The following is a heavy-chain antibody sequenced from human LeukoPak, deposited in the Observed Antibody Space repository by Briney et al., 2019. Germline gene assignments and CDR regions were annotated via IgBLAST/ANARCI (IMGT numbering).Heavy chain of an antibody. CDR2: IYYSGST. CDR1: GGSISSSSYY. V-gene: IGHV4-39*07. CDR3: ARGHYYGSGRRDAFDI. Sequence: PSETLSLTCTVSGGSISSSSYYWGWIRQPPGKGLEWIGSIYYSGSTYYNPSLKSRVTISVDTSKNQFSLKLSSVTAADTAVYYCARGHYYGSGRRDAFDIWGQGTMVTVSS. D-gene: IGHD3-10*01. J-gene: IGHJ3*02.